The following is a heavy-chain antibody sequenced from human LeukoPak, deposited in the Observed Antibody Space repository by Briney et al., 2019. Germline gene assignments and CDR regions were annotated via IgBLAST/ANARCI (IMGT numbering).Heavy chain of an antibody. CDR1: GFTFSSYS. CDR2: ISSSSSYI. Sequence: GGSLRLSCAASGFTFSSYSMNWVRQAPGKGLEWVSSISSSSSYIYYADSVKGRFTISRANAKNSLYLQMNSLRAEDTAVYYCARDRGCSSTSCFYYYYYYYMDVWGKGTTVTVSS. V-gene: IGHV3-21*01. D-gene: IGHD2-2*01. J-gene: IGHJ6*03. CDR3: ARDRGCSSTSCFYYYYYYYMDV.